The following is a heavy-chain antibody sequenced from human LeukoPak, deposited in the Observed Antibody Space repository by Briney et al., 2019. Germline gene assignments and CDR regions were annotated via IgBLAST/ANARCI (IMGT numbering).Heavy chain of an antibody. Sequence: ASVKVSCKASGYTFTGYYVHWVRQAPGQGLEWMGWINPNSGGTKYAQKFQGRVTMTRDTSISTAYMELSRLRSDDTAVYYCARSYYDSSGFTFFYYMDVWGNGTTVTISS. D-gene: IGHD3-22*01. J-gene: IGHJ6*03. CDR3: ARSYYDSSGFTFFYYMDV. CDR2: INPNSGGT. V-gene: IGHV1-2*02. CDR1: GYTFTGYY.